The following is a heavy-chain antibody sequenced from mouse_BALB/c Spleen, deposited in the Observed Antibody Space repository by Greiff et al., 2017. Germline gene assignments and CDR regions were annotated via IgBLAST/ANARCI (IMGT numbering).Heavy chain of an antibody. Sequence: EVQGVESGGGLVQPGGSRKLSCAASGFTFSSFGMHWVRQAPEKGLEWVAYISSGSSTIYYADTVKGRFTISRDNPKNTLFLQMTSLRSEDTAMYYCARWGLRRVMDYWGQGTSVTVSS. CDR3: ARWGLRRVMDY. CDR2: ISSGSSTI. J-gene: IGHJ4*01. D-gene: IGHD2-4*01. CDR1: GFTFSSFG. V-gene: IGHV5-17*02.